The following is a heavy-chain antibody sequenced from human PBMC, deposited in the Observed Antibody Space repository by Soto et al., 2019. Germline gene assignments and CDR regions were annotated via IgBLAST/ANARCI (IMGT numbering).Heavy chain of an antibody. J-gene: IGHJ3*02. CDR1: GYSSTSYW. Sequence: GESLKISCKGSGYSSTSYWIGWVRQMPGKGLEWMGIIYPGDSDTRYSPSFQGQVTISADKSISTAYLQWSSLKASDTAMYYCARPGDIVVVPAALDAFDIWGKGTMVTVSS. CDR3: ARPGDIVVVPAALDAFDI. CDR2: IYPGDSDT. V-gene: IGHV5-51*01. D-gene: IGHD2-2*01.